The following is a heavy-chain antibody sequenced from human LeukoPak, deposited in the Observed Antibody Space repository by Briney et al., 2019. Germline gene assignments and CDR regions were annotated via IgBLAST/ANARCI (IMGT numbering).Heavy chain of an antibody. J-gene: IGHJ6*02. CDR3: VSSRVATPPYNYGMDV. D-gene: IGHD3-3*01. Sequence: SETLSLTCNVSGESISSGNYYWTWIRQPAGKGLEWIGCIHSSGFANYNRSLKSRVTISRDTSKNQLSLKVSSVTAADTAVCFCVSSRVATPPYNYGMDVWGQGTTVVVSS. V-gene: IGHV4-61*02. CDR1: GESISSGNYY. CDR2: IHSSGFA.